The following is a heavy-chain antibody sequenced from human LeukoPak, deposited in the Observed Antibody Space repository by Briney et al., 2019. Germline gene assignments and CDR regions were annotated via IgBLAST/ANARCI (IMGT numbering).Heavy chain of an antibody. V-gene: IGHV4-39*07. CDR1: GGSISSNSYY. Sequence: SETLSLTCTVSGGSISSNSYYWGWIRQPPGKGLEWIGSIYHSGSTYYNPSLKSRVTMSVDTSKKQFSLNLSSVTAADTAVYYCATTPREYSSTWYYFDYWGQGILVTVSS. J-gene: IGHJ4*02. CDR3: ATTPREYSSTWYYFDY. CDR2: IYHSGST. D-gene: IGHD6-13*01.